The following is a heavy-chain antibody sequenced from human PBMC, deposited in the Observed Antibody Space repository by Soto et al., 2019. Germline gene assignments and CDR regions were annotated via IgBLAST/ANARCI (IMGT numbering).Heavy chain of an antibody. CDR2: ISDDGNSE. CDR1: GFTFSNYA. Sequence: QVQLVESGGGVVQPGRSLGLSCAASGFTFSNYAMHWVRQAPGKGLEWVAVISDDGNSEYYADSVMGRFTISRDNYKNTLYLQMNSLRPEDTAVYYCARGLVVVISRDYCAPGGQGTLVTVSS. J-gene: IGHJ5*02. V-gene: IGHV3-30-3*01. D-gene: IGHD3-22*01. CDR3: ARGLVVVISRDYCAP.